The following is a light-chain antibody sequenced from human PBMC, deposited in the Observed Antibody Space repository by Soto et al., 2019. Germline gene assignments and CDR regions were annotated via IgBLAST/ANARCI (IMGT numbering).Light chain of an antibody. V-gene: IGKV3-15*01. CDR3: QQYNNWRG. Sequence: EIVMTQSPATLSVSPGDTATLSCSASQSVSSNLAWYQQKPGQAPRILIYRVSTRATGIPARFSGSGSGTEFTLTISSLQAEDFAVDYCQQYNNWRGFGQGTKVEIK. J-gene: IGKJ1*01. CDR1: QSVSSN. CDR2: RVS.